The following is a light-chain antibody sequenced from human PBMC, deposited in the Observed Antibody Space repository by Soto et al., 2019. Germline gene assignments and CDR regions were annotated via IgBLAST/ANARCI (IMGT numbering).Light chain of an antibody. CDR3: CSYAGDLAL. CDR1: SSDVGGYDF. CDR2: DAS. J-gene: IGLJ2*01. V-gene: IGLV2-11*01. Sequence: QSALTQPRSVSGSPGQSVTISCTGTSSDVGGYDFVSWYQQHPGKAPKLVISDASKRPSGVPDRFSGSKSGNTASLTISGLQAEDEADYYCCSYAGDLALFGGGTKVTVL.